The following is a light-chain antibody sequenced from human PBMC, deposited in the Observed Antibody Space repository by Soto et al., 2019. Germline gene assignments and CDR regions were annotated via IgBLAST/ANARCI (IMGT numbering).Light chain of an antibody. CDR2: DAS. CDR3: QQRSNWPPWT. CDR1: QSVSSY. Sequence: EIVLTQSPATLSLSPGERATLSCRASQSVSSYLAWYQQKPGQAPRLLIYDASNMATGIPARFSGSGSGTDLTITISSLEPEDFAVYYWQQRSNWPPWTFGQGTKVEIK. J-gene: IGKJ1*01. V-gene: IGKV3-11*01.